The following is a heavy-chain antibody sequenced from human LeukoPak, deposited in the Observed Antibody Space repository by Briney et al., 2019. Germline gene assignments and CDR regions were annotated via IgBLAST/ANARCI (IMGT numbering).Heavy chain of an antibody. J-gene: IGHJ4*02. Sequence: SETLSLTCTVSGGSISNQFWSWIRQPPGKGLEWIGYIYYRGSTNYNPSLKSRVTISLGTSNNQISLKLSSVTAADTAVYFCARGPPSIGFDYWGQGTLVTVSS. D-gene: IGHD6-6*01. V-gene: IGHV4-59*11. CDR3: ARGPPSIGFDY. CDR2: IYYRGST. CDR1: GGSISNQF.